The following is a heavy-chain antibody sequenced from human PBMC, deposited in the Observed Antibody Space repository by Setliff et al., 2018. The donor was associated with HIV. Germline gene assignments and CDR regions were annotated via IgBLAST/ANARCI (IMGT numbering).Heavy chain of an antibody. Sequence: PGESLKISCKGSGYSFTSYWIAWVRQMPGKGLEWMGIIYPGDPDTRYSPSFQGQVTISADKSIRNAYLQWSSLKASDTAMYYCARLGSHCSGGSCYRDVFDIWGQGTMVTVSS. CDR3: ARLGSHCSGGSCYRDVFDI. CDR1: GYSFTSYW. V-gene: IGHV5-51*01. J-gene: IGHJ3*02. D-gene: IGHD2-15*01. CDR2: IYPGDPDT.